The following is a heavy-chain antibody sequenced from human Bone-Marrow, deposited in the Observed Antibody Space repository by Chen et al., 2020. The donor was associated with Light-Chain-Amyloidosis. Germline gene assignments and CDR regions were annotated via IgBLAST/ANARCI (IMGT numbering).Heavy chain of an antibody. CDR3: AIGRRSMRYCGSISCKYAAYYYGMGV. CDR1: GYTFTSYD. Sequence: QVQLVQSGAEVKKPGASVKVSCKASGYTFTSYDINWVRQATGQGLEWMGWMNPNSGNSGYAQNFQGRVSIPRSPSLSTAYMELSCLRSEQTAVYFCAIGRRSMRYCGSISCKYAAYYYGMGVWGQGTTVTVSS. CDR2: MNPNSGNS. J-gene: IGHJ6*02. D-gene: IGHD2-2*01. V-gene: IGHV1-8*01.